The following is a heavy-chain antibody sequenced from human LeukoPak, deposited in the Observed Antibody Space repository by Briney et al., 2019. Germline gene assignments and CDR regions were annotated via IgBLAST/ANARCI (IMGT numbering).Heavy chain of an antibody. V-gene: IGHV3-23*01. D-gene: IGHD3-16*01. CDR1: GITFTSYG. J-gene: IGHJ5*02. Sequence: PGGSLRLSCEASGITFTSYGMSWVRQAPGKGLEWVSAISSSGRNTHYADSVKGRFTISRDNAKNTLYLQMNSLRAEDTAVYYCAREELGSSLGFDPWGQGTLVTVSS. CDR2: ISSSGRNT. CDR3: AREELGSSLGFDP.